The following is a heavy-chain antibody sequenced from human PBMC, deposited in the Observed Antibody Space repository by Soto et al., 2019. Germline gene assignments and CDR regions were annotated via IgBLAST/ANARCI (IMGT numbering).Heavy chain of an antibody. J-gene: IGHJ6*02. Sequence: SVKVSCKASGGTFSSYAISWVRQAPGQGLEWMGGIIPIFGTANYAQKFQGRVTITADKSTSTAYMELSSLRSEDTAVYYCARLDIVVVPAATGTTKFHYGMDVWGQGTTVTVSS. V-gene: IGHV1-69*06. D-gene: IGHD2-2*03. CDR3: ARLDIVVVPAATGTTKFHYGMDV. CDR2: IIPIFGTA. CDR1: GGTFSSYA.